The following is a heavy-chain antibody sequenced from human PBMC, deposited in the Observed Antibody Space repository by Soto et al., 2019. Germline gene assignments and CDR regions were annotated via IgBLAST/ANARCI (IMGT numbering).Heavy chain of an antibody. D-gene: IGHD6-19*01. CDR1: GFTFSSYA. CDR2: ISYDGSNK. V-gene: IGHV3-30-3*01. J-gene: IGHJ3*02. Sequence: QVQLVESGGGVVQPGRSLRLSCAASGFTFSSYAMHWVRQAPGKGPEWVAVISYDGSNKYYADSVKGRFTISRDNSKNTLYLQMNSLRAEDTAVYYCARXXSGWXKXAFDIWGQGTMVTVSS. CDR3: ARXXSGWXKXAFDI.